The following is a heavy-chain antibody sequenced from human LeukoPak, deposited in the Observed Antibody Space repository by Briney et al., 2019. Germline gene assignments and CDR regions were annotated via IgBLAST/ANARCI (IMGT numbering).Heavy chain of an antibody. Sequence: PGGSLRLSCAASGYTFSMYVFHRVRQAPGKGLEWVAVISYDGSEKYYADSVKGRFTISRDNSKNTLYLQMTSLRAEDTAVYYCAKEYCSTTNCLGDWGLGTLVTVSS. CDR3: AKEYCSTTNCLGD. CDR2: ISYDGSEK. J-gene: IGHJ4*02. CDR1: GYTFSMYV. V-gene: IGHV3-30*18. D-gene: IGHD2-2*01.